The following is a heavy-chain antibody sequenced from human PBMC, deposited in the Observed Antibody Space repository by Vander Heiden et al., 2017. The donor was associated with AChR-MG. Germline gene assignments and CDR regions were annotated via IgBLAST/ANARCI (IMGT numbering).Heavy chain of an antibody. CDR1: GFTFSTYS. CDR2: ISRSSNYI. CDR3: ARSPDEVTAIYWFFDL. J-gene: IGHJ2*01. D-gene: IGHD2-21*02. Sequence: EVQLVESGGGLVKPGGSLRLSCAASGFTFSTYSMNWVRQAPGKGLEWVSSISRSSNYIYYADSVKGRFTISRDNAKNSLYLQMNSLRAEDTAVYYCARSPDEVTAIYWFFDLWGRGTLVTVSS. V-gene: IGHV3-21*01.